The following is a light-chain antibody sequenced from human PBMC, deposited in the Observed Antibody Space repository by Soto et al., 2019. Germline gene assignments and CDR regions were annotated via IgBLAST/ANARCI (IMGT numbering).Light chain of an antibody. V-gene: IGKV1-8*01. CDR1: RGISSY. CDR2: AAS. Sequence: IQMTQSPSSLSASVGDRVTITCRASRGISSYLAWYQQKPGKAPKLLIYAASTLQSGVPSRFSGSGSGTDFTLTISCLQSEDFATYYCQQYYSYPPWTFGQGTKVDIK. CDR3: QQYYSYPPWT. J-gene: IGKJ1*01.